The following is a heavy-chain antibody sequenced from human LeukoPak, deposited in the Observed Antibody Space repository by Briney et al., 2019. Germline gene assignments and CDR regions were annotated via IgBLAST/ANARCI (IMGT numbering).Heavy chain of an antibody. D-gene: IGHD6-19*01. Sequence: SETLSLTCTVSGGSISSSSYYWGWIRQPPGKGLEWIGSIYYSGSTYYNPSLKSRVTISVDTSKNQFSLKLSSVTAADTAVYYCASRKQWLPLDWGQGTLVTVSS. CDR3: ASRKQWLPLD. CDR1: GGSISSSSYY. V-gene: IGHV4-39*01. CDR2: IYYSGST. J-gene: IGHJ4*02.